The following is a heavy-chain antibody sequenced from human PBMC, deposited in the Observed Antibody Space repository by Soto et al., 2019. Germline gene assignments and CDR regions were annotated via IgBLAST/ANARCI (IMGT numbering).Heavy chain of an antibody. CDR2: INAGSGNT. D-gene: IGHD6-13*01. CDR3: ARGLAADGA. J-gene: IGHJ5*02. Sequence: QVQLVQSGAEVKKHGASVKVSCTASGYNFTHYAIHWVRHAPGQRLEWMGFINAGSGNTKYSQTFQGILTFTKDTSASTAYMDLSSLRSEDTAIYYCARGLAADGAWGQGTLVTVSS. V-gene: IGHV1-3*01. CDR1: GYNFTHYA.